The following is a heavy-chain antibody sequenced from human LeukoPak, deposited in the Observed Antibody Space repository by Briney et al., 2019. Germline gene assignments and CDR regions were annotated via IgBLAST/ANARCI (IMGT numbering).Heavy chain of an antibody. Sequence: GGPLRLSCAASGFTFRNYWMHWVRLAPGKGLVWVSRINSDGTYTNYAASVKGRFTISRDNAKNTLYLQMRGLRAEDTAVYYCTSLPLMIVVAGDACDIWRQGPMVTVSS. V-gene: IGHV3-74*01. J-gene: IGHJ3*02. D-gene: IGHD3-22*01. CDR1: GFTFRNYW. CDR2: INSDGTYT. CDR3: TSLPLMIVVAGDACDI.